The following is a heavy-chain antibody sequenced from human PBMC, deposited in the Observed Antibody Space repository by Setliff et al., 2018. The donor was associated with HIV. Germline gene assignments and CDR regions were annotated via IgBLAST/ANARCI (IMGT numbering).Heavy chain of an antibody. V-gene: IGHV2-5*02. J-gene: IGHJ4*02. CDR1: GFSLNTPGVG. D-gene: IGHD2-8*01. CDR3: AHKGPDALREDFDY. CDR2: IYWDDDK. Sequence: SGPTLVNPTQTLTLTCTFSGFSLNTPGVGVGWIRQPPGKALEWLALIYWDDDKRYNSSLRTRLTITEDTSKNQVVLIMTNMDPLDTATYFCAHKGPDALREDFDYWGQGTLVTSP.